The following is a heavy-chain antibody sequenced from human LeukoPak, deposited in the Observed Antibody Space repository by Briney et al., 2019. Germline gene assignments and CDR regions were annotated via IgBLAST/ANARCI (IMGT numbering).Heavy chain of an antibody. J-gene: IGHJ4*02. CDR2: IIPIFGTA. Sequence: ASVKVSCKASGGTFSSYAISWVRQAPGQGLEWMGRIIPIFGTANYAQNFQGRVTITPDESTSTAYMELSSLRSEDTAVYYGARAGVYSYGQAPYYFDYWGQGTLVTVSS. CDR3: ARAGVYSYGQAPYYFDY. CDR1: GGTFSSYA. D-gene: IGHD5-18*01. V-gene: IGHV1-69*13.